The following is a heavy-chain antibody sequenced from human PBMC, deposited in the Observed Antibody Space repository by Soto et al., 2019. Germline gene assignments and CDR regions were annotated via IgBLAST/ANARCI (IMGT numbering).Heavy chain of an antibody. V-gene: IGHV4-4*07. CDR2: IYTSGST. D-gene: IGHD3-3*01. J-gene: IGHJ4*02. Sequence: PSETLSLTCTFSGGSISSYYWSWIRQPAGKGLEWIGRIYTSGSTNYNPSLKSRVTMSVDTSKNQFSLKLSSVTAADTAVYYCARDSYDFWSPYPTFDYWGQGTLPTVSP. CDR1: GGSISSYY. CDR3: ARDSYDFWSPYPTFDY.